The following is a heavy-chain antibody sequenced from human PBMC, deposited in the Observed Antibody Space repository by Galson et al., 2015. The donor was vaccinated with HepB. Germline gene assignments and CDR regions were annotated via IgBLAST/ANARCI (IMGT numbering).Heavy chain of an antibody. CDR2: ISYDGSNK. D-gene: IGHD6-19*01. J-gene: IGHJ6*02. CDR1: GFTFSSYA. V-gene: IGHV3-30-3*01. Sequence: SLRLSCAASGFTFSSYAMHWVRQAPGKGLEWVAVISYDGSNKYYADSVKGRFTISRDNSKNMLYLQMNSLRAEDTAVYYCARDGRIAVADTYYYGMDVWGQGTTVTVSS. CDR3: ARDGRIAVADTYYYGMDV.